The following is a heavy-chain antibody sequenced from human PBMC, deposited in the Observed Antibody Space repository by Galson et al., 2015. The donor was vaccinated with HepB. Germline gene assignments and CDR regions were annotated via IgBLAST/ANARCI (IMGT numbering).Heavy chain of an antibody. V-gene: IGHV3-21*01. J-gene: IGHJ3*02. Sequence: SLRLSCAASGFTFSSYSMNWVRQAPGKGLEWVSSISSSSSYIYYADSVKGQFTISRDNAKNSLYLQMNSLRAEDTAVYYCARDSAAEAFDIWGQGTMVTVSS. CDR3: ARDSAAEAFDI. CDR2: ISSSSSYI. D-gene: IGHD3-10*01. CDR1: GFTFSSYS.